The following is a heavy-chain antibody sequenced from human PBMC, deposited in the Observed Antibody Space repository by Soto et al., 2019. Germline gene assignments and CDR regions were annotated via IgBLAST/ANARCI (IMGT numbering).Heavy chain of an antibody. Sequence: EVQLLESGGGLVQPGGSLRLSCAASGFTFSSYAMSWVRQAPGKGLEWVSAISGSGGSTYYADSVKGRFTISRDNSKNTLYLQMNSLRAEDTAVYYCARDRGRIPRWAGYWGQGTLVTVSS. CDR2: ISGSGGST. CDR3: ARDRGRIPRWAGY. J-gene: IGHJ4*02. D-gene: IGHD5-18*01. V-gene: IGHV3-23*01. CDR1: GFTFSSYA.